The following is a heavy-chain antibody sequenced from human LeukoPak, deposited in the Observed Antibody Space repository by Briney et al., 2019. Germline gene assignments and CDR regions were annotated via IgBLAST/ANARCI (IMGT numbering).Heavy chain of an antibody. D-gene: IGHD3-10*01. V-gene: IGHV5-51*01. CDR3: ARNHYYGAETYYNVFDAIDL. CDR1: GYTFINYW. Sequence: KISCKGSGYTFINYWIAWVRQMPGKGLERVAFVYPCSASDTRYSPSFQGQVTISADKSISTAYLEWSSLGASDTALYYCARNHYYGAETYYNVFDAIDLWGQGTMVTVSS. CDR2: VYPCSASDT. J-gene: IGHJ3*01.